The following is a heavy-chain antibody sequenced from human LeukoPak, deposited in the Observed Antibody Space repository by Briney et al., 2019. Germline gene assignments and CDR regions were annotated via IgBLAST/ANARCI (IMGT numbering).Heavy chain of an antibody. J-gene: IGHJ4*02. D-gene: IGHD1-26*01. Sequence: SQTLSLTCAVSGGSISSGGYSWSWIRQPPGKGLEWIGYIYHSGSTYYNPSLKSRVTISVDRSKNQFSLKLSSVTAADTAVYYCAKANPSGSYPDYWGQGTLVTVSS. CDR1: GGSISSGGYS. V-gene: IGHV4-30-2*01. CDR2: IYHSGST. CDR3: AKANPSGSYPDY.